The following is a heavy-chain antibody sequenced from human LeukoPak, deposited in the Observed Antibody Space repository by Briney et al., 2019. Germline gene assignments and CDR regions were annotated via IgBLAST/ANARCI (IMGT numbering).Heavy chain of an antibody. J-gene: IGHJ6*03. V-gene: IGHV4-39*01. D-gene: IGHD3-10*01. CDR2: IYYSGST. CDR3: ARAPELWFGELISYYYYYMVV. CDR1: GGSISSSSYY. Sequence: PSETLSLTCTVSGGSISSSSYYWGWIRQPPGKGLEWIGSIYYSGSTYYNPSLKSRVSISVDSSKNQFSLKLSSVTAADTAVYYCARAPELWFGELISYYYYYMVVWGKGTTVTVSS.